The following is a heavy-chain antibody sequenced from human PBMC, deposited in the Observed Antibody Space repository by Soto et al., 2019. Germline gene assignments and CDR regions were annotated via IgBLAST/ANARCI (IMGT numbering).Heavy chain of an antibody. CDR3: ARDGCITATCAGGGNWFDP. J-gene: IGHJ5*02. CDR1: GYTFTTYY. V-gene: IGHV1-46*01. Sequence: ASVKVSCKASGYTFTTYYMHWVRQAPGQGLEWMGIINPNGGRTTYAQNFQGRVIMTRDTSTSTVYMELSSLRSEDTAVYYCARDGCITATCAGGGNWFDPWGQGTPVTVSS. D-gene: IGHD3-10*01. CDR2: INPNGGRT.